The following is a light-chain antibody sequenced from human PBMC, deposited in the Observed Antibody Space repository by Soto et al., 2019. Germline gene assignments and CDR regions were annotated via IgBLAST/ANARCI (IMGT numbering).Light chain of an antibody. Sequence: QSALTQPASVSGSPGQSITISCTGTSSDVGSYNLVSWYQQHPGKAPKLMIYEGSKRPSGVSNRFSGSKSGNTASLTISGLQAEDDGDYYCCSYAGSSSHVVFGGGTKLTVL. V-gene: IGLV2-23*01. CDR1: SSDVGSYNL. J-gene: IGLJ2*01. CDR3: CSYAGSSSHVV. CDR2: EGS.